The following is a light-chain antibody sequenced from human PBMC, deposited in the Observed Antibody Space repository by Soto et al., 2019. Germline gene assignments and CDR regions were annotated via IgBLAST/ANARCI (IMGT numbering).Light chain of an antibody. Sequence: EIVLTQSPGTLSLSPGERATLSCRASQSLSSSYLAWYQQKPGQAPRLLIYGASSRATGIPDRFSGSGSGTDFTLTISRLEPEDFAVYYCQRYGTLPPPTFGGGTKVDIK. CDR2: GAS. CDR3: QRYGTLPPPT. V-gene: IGKV3-20*01. J-gene: IGKJ4*01. CDR1: QSLSSSY.